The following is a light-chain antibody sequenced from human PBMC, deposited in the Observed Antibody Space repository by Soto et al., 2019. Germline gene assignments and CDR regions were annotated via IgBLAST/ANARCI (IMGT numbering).Light chain of an antibody. CDR1: NIYVCGYNY. CDR3: CSYAGSSYV. J-gene: IGLJ1*01. CDR2: DVS. V-gene: IGLV2-11*01. Sequence: QSALTQPRSVSGSPGQSVTISCTGNNIYVCGYNYVSWYQQHPGKAPKLMIYDVSKRPSGVPDRFSGSKSGNTASLTISGLQAEDEADYYCCSYAGSSYVFGTGTKVTVL.